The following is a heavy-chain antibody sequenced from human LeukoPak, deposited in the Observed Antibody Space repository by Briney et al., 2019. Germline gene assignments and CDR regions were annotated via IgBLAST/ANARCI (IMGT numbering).Heavy chain of an antibody. J-gene: IGHJ6*02. V-gene: IGHV4-31*03. Sequence: SETLSLTCTVSGGSISSGGYYWSWIRQHRGRGLEWIGYIYYSGSTYYNPSLKSRVTISVDTSKNQFSLKLSSVTAADTAVYYCAREKMTAILSYYYYYGMDVWGQGTTVTVSS. CDR1: GGSISSGGYY. D-gene: IGHD2-21*02. CDR3: AREKMTAILSYYYYYGMDV. CDR2: IYYSGST.